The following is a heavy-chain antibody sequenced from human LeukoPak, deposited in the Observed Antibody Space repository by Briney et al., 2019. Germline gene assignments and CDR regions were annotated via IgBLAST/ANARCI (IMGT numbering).Heavy chain of an antibody. CDR2: INPSGGST. D-gene: IGHD3-22*01. CDR1: GYTSTSYY. CDR3: ARDLQTYYYDSSGYYQLDY. Sequence: ASVKVSCKASGYTSTSYYMHWVRQAPGQGLEWMGIINPSGGSTSYAQKLQGRVTMTRDTSTSTVYMELSSLRSEDTAVYYCARDLQTYYYDSSGYYQLDYWGQGTLVTVSS. V-gene: IGHV1-46*01. J-gene: IGHJ4*02.